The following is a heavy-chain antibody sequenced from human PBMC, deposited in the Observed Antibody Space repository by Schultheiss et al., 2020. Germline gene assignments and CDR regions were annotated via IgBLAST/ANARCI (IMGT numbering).Heavy chain of an antibody. V-gene: IGHV1-58*01. CDR1: GFTFTSSA. Sequence: SVKVSCKASGFTFTSSAVQWVRQARGQRLEWIGWIVVGSGNTNYAQKFQERVTITRDMSTSTAYMELSSLRSEDTAVYYCAADRLLWFGTTYGMDVWGQGTT. CDR3: AADRLLWFGTTYGMDV. J-gene: IGHJ6*02. CDR2: IVVGSGNT. D-gene: IGHD3-10*01.